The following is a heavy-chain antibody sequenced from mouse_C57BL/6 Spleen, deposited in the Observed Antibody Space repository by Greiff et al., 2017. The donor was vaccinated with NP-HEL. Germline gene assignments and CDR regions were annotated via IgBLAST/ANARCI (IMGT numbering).Heavy chain of an antibody. D-gene: IGHD3-1*01. CDR1: GFNIKDYY. CDR3: SREDSDGPWFAY. J-gene: IGHJ3*01. Sequence: EVQLQQSGAELVKPGASVKLSCTASGFNIKDYYMHWVKQRTEQGLEWIGRIDPEDGETKYAPKFQGKATITADTASNTTYLQLSSLTSEDAAVYYCSREDSDGPWFAYWGQGTLVTVSA. V-gene: IGHV14-2*01. CDR2: IDPEDGET.